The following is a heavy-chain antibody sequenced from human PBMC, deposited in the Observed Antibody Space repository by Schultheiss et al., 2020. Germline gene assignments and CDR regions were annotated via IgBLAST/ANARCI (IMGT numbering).Heavy chain of an antibody. Sequence: GGSLRLSCAASGFTFDDYAMHWVRQAPGKGLEWVSGISWNSGSIGYADSVKGRFTISRDNSKNTLYLQMNSLRAEDTAVYYCARAGSSGYYEDPAGYWGQGTLVTVSS. CDR3: ARAGSSGYYEDPAGY. V-gene: IGHV3-9*01. CDR1: GFTFDDYA. CDR2: ISWNSGSI. D-gene: IGHD3-22*01. J-gene: IGHJ4*02.